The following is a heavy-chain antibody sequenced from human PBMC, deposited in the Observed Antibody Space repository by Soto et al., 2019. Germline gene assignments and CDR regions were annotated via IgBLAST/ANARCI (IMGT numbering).Heavy chain of an antibody. CDR3: ARSALATGGAFDI. V-gene: IGHV5-51*01. CDR2: IYPGDSDT. CDR1: GYSFTSYW. Sequence: GESLKISCKGSGYSFTSYWIAWVRQVPGKGLELMGVIYPGDSDTRYSPSFQGQVTISADKSISTAYLQWSSLKASDTAMYYCARSALATGGAFDIWGQGTMVTVSS. J-gene: IGHJ3*02.